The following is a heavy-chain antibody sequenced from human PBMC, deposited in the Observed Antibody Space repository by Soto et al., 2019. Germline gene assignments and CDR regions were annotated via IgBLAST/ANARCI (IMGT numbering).Heavy chain of an antibody. J-gene: IGHJ6*02. Sequence: PSETLSLTCTVSGDSIRSGNHYWSWIRQPPGKGLEWIGYIYYSGSTYYNPTLKSRVTISVDRSKNLFSLKLSSVTAADTAVYYCARVDTLTVDGCMDVWGXGXTVTVSS. CDR1: GDSIRSGNHY. CDR3: ARVDTLTVDGCMDV. CDR2: IYYSGST. V-gene: IGHV4-30-4*01. D-gene: IGHD3-9*01.